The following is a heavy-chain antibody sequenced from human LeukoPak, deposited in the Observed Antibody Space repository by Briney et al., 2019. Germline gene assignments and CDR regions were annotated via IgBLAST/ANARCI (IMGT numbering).Heavy chain of an antibody. CDR1: GFTFSSYA. CDR3: AKDLLGHSSGDY. D-gene: IGHD6-19*01. Sequence: PGGSLRLSCAASGFTFSSYAMSWVRQAPGKGLEWVSAISGSGGSTYYADSAKGRFTISRDNSKNTLYPQMNSLRAEDTAVYYCAKDLLGHSSGDYWGQGTLVTVSS. V-gene: IGHV3-23*01. J-gene: IGHJ4*02. CDR2: ISGSGGST.